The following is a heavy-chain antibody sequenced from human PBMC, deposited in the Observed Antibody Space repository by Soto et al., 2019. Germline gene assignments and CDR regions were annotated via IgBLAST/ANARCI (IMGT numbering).Heavy chain of an antibody. CDR2: IIPIFGTA. J-gene: IGHJ6*02. D-gene: IGHD3-22*01. V-gene: IGHV1-69*13. CDR1: GGTFSSYA. CDR3: ARDPYDSSGYYYDNYYYYGMDV. Sequence: ASVKVSCKASGGTFSSYAISWVRQAPGQGLEWMGGIIPIFGTANYAQKFQGRVTITADESTSTAYMELSSLRSEDTAVYYCARDPYDSSGYYYDNYYYYGMDVWGQGTTVTVSS.